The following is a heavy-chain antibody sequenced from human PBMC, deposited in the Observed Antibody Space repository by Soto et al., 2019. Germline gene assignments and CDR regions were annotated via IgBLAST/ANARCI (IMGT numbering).Heavy chain of an antibody. Sequence: QLQLQQSGPGLVRPSQTLSLTCGISGDIVSRNTAAWNWIRQSPSRGLEWLGRTYYTSKWYNNYATSMKSRITINSDTSKNQVSLQLNSVTPEDTAVYYCARGSHYYYGMDLWGQGTTVTVSS. CDR1: GDIVSRNTAA. V-gene: IGHV6-1*01. CDR3: ARGSHYYYGMDL. J-gene: IGHJ6*02. D-gene: IGHD3-10*01. CDR2: TYYTSKWYN.